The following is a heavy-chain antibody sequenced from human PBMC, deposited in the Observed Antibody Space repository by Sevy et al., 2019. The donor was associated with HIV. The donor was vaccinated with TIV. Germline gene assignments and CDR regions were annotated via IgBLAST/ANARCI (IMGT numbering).Heavy chain of an antibody. Sequence: GGSLRLSCAASGFTFDDYAMHWVRQAPGKGLEWVSLISWDGGSTYYADSVKGRFTISRDNSKNSLYLQMNSLRAEDTALYYCAKDKGHDFWSGDVDYWGQGTLVTVSS. CDR3: AKDKGHDFWSGDVDY. D-gene: IGHD3-3*01. V-gene: IGHV3-43D*03. CDR1: GFTFDDYA. CDR2: ISWDGGST. J-gene: IGHJ4*02.